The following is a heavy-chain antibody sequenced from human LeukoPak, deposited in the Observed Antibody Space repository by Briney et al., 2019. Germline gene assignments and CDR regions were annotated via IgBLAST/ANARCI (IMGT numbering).Heavy chain of an antibody. D-gene: IGHD3-22*01. CDR2: ISGSGAYT. V-gene: IGHV3-23*01. J-gene: IGHJ6*02. CDR1: GFTFSSYA. Sequence: GGSLRLSCAASGFTFSSYAMSWVRQAPGKGLEWVSAISGSGAYTYYADSVKGRFTISRDKSQNTLYLQMNSLRAEDTAVYYCAKGSHSSGFNYYYYDLDVWGQGTTVTVSS. CDR3: AKGSHSSGFNYYYYDLDV.